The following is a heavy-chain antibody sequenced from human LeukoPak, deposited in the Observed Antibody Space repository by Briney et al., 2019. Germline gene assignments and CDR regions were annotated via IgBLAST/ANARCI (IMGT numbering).Heavy chain of an antibody. CDR2: ISYDGSNK. Sequence: GGSLRLSCAASGFTFSSYAMHWVRQAPGKGLEWVAVISYDGSNKYYADSVKGRFTISRDNSKNTLYLQMNSLRAEDTAVYYCARYESWGIYGMDVWGQGTTVTVSS. V-gene: IGHV3-30-3*01. D-gene: IGHD6-13*01. J-gene: IGHJ6*02. CDR1: GFTFSSYA. CDR3: ARYESWGIYGMDV.